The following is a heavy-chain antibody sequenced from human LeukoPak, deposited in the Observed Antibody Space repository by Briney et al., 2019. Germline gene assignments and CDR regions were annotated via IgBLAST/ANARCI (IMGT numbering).Heavy chain of an antibody. CDR1: GFTFSSYS. J-gene: IGHJ4*02. V-gene: IGHV3-9*01. CDR2: ISRNSGSI. D-gene: IGHD5-12*01. CDR3: AKDTGYSGYGEYFDY. Sequence: GGSLRLSCAASGFTFSSYSMNWVRQAPGKGLEWVSGISRNSGSIGYADSVKGRFTISRDNAKNSLYLQMNSLRAEDTALYYCAKDTGYSGYGEYFDYWGQGTLVTVSS.